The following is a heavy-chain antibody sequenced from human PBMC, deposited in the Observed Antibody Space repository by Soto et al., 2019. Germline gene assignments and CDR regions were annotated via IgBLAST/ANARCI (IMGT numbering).Heavy chain of an antibody. CDR3: ARYLPGATNTGFDY. CDR1: DGSSISSSYY. V-gene: IGHV4-39*01. J-gene: IGHJ4*02. Sequence: LETMSLTCSVSDGSSISSSYYWGWIRQPPGKGLEWIGSIYYSGSTYYNPSLKSRVTISVDTSKNQFSLKLSSVTAADTAVYYCARYLPGATNTGFDYWGQGTLVTVSS. D-gene: IGHD1-26*01. CDR2: IYYSGST.